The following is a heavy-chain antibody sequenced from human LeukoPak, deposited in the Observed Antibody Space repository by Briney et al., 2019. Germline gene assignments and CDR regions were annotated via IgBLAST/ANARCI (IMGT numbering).Heavy chain of an antibody. CDR1: GFTFDDYA. V-gene: IGHV3-43*02. CDR3: AKDKQWLVDYYYNGMDV. J-gene: IGHJ6*02. CDR2: ISGDGGST. Sequence: GGSLRLSCAASGFTFDDYAMHWVRQAPGKGLEWVSLISGDGGSTDYADSVKGRFTMSRDNSKNSLYLQMNSLRTEDTAMYYCAKDKQWLVDYYYNGMDVWGQGTTVTVSS. D-gene: IGHD6-19*01.